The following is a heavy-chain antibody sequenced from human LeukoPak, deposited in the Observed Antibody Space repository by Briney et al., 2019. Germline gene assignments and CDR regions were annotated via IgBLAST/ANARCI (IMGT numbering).Heavy chain of an antibody. V-gene: IGHV3-7*01. D-gene: IGHD2-21*01. CDR1: GFSFNRYW. CDR3: ARAYY. CDR2: IKQDGSEK. Sequence: GGSLRLSCVVSGFSFNRYWMSWVRQAPGKGLEWVANIKQDGSEKNYVDSAKGRFTLSRDNAKNSLYLQMNSLRAEDTAVYYCARAYYWGQGTLVSVSS. J-gene: IGHJ4*02.